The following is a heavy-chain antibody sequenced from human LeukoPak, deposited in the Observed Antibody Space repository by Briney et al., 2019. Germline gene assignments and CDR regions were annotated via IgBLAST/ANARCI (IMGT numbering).Heavy chain of an antibody. Sequence: GASVKVSCKASGYTFPSYFMHWVRQAPGQGLEWMGIINPTGGSTTYARKFQGRVTITADESTSTAYMELSSLRSEDTAVYYCARGRGGDGYNYFDYWGQGTLVTVSS. CDR3: ARGRGGDGYNYFDY. V-gene: IGHV1-46*01. D-gene: IGHD5-24*01. J-gene: IGHJ4*02. CDR1: GYTFPSYF. CDR2: INPTGGST.